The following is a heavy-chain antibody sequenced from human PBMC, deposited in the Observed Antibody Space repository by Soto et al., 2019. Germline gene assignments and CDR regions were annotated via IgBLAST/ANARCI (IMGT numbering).Heavy chain of an antibody. CDR1: GGSVSNDNFY. D-gene: IGHD3-16*01. CDR3: ARGLTMGQLPSHFDH. V-gene: IGHV4-61*01. J-gene: IGHJ5*02. Sequence: KPSETLSLTCTVSGGSVSNDNFYWSWIRQPPGKGLEWIGYVHSSGITNYNPSLKRRVTISVDTSRNQLSLRLSSVTAADTAVYYCARGLTMGQLPSHFDHWGQGTLVTVSS. CDR2: VHSSGIT.